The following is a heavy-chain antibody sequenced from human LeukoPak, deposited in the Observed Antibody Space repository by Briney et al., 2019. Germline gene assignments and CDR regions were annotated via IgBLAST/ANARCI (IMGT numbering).Heavy chain of an antibody. CDR2: IYYSGST. CDR3: ARDRQGPSGSFDY. D-gene: IGHD1-26*01. Sequence: PSETLSLTCTVSGGSISSYYWSWIRQPPGKGLEWIGYIYYSGSTNYNPSLKSRVTISVDTSKNQFSLKLSSVTAADTAVYYCARDRQGPSGSFDYWGQGTLVTVSS. CDR1: GGSISSYY. J-gene: IGHJ4*02. V-gene: IGHV4-59*01.